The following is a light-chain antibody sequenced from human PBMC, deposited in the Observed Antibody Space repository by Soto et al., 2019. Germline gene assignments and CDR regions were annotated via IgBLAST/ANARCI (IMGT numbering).Light chain of an antibody. V-gene: IGLV2-14*01. CDR1: SSDVGGYNY. CDR2: EVS. J-gene: IGLJ1*01. CDR3: SSYTSSSTYV. Sequence: QSALTQPASVSGSPGQSITISCTGTSSDVGGYNYVSWYQQHPGKAPKLMTYEVSNRPSGVSNRFSSSKSGNTASLTISGLQAEDEADYYCSSYTSSSTYVFGTGTKSPS.